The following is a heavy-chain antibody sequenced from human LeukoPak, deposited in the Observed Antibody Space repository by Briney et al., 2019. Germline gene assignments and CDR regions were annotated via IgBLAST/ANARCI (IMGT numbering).Heavy chain of an antibody. V-gene: IGHV4-61*01. CDR2: IYYSGST. CDR3: ARTYGSSGLGYFDL. J-gene: IGHJ2*01. D-gene: IGHD6-13*01. CDR1: GGSVSRGSYY. Sequence: ASETLSLTCTVSGGSVSRGSYYWSWIRQPPGKGLEWIGYIYYSGSTNYNPSLKSRVTISVDTSKNQFSLKLSSVTAADTAVYYCARTYGSSGLGYFDLWGRGTLVTVSS.